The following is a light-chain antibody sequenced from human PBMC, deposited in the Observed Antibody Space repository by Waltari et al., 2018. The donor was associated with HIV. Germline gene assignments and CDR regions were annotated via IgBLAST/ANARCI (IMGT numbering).Light chain of an antibody. CDR2: GNT. V-gene: IGLV1-40*01. J-gene: IGLJ2*01. CDR1: SSNLRAGYG. CDR3: QSYDSSLSVVV. Sequence: QSVLTQPPSVSGAPGQRVTISCTGSSSNLRAGYGWHWYQQLPGTAPKLLIYGNTNRPSGIPDRFSGSKSDTSASLAITGLQAEDEADYYCQSYDSSLSVVVFGGGTKLTVL.